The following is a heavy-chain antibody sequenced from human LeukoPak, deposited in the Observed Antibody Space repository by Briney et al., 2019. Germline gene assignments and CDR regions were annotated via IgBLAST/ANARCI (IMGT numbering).Heavy chain of an antibody. D-gene: IGHD3-9*01. CDR2: INPNSGGT. CDR3: AREYYDILTGYYGGLDY. Sequence: ASVKVSCKASGYTFTGYYMHWVRQAPGQGLEWMGWINPNSGGTNYAQKFQGRVTMTRDTSISTAYMELSRLRSDDTAVYYCAREYYDILTGYYGGLDYWGQGTLVTVSS. J-gene: IGHJ4*02. CDR1: GYTFTGYY. V-gene: IGHV1-2*02.